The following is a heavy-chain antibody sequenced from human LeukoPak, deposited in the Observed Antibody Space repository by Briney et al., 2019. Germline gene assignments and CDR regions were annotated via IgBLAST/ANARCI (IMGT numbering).Heavy chain of an antibody. Sequence: ASVKVSCKASGYTFTDYYVHWVRLVPGQGLEWMGRISPNSGATNYAEKFRGRVTMARDTSINTVYMEMSSLRSDDTAVYYCARDLWGWGSDYLDYWGQGTLITVSS. D-gene: IGHD4/OR15-4a*01. J-gene: IGHJ4*02. CDR1: GYTFTDYY. CDR3: ARDLWGWGSDYLDY. CDR2: ISPNSGAT. V-gene: IGHV1-2*06.